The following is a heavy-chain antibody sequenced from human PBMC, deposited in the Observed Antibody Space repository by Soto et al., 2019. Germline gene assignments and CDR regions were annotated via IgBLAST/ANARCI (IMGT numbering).Heavy chain of an antibody. V-gene: IGHV4-4*07. CDR2: IHNSGSI. D-gene: IGHD1-26*01. J-gene: IGHJ5*02. Sequence: QVQLQESGPGLVKPSETLSLTCTVSGGSISSYYWSWIRQPAGKGLEWIGRIHNSGSINYNPSLKSRITMSVDTSKNQFSLRLSSVTAADTAVYYCARVGSGSYLLDPWGQGLLVTVSS. CDR1: GGSISSYY. CDR3: ARVGSGSYLLDP.